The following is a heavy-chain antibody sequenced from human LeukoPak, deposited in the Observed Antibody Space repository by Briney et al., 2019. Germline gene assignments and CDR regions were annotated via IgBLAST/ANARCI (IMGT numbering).Heavy chain of an antibody. J-gene: IGHJ3*02. CDR2: FDPEDGET. CDR3: ATGAGTTRFVLAHNGEYAFDI. V-gene: IGHV1-24*01. Sequence: ASVKVSCKVSGYTLTELSMHWVRQAPGKGLEWMGGFDPEDGETIYAQKFQGRVTMTEDTSTDTAYMELSSLRSEDTAVYYCATGAGTTRFVLAHNGEYAFDIWGQGTMVAVSS. CDR1: GYTLTELS. D-gene: IGHD1-1*01.